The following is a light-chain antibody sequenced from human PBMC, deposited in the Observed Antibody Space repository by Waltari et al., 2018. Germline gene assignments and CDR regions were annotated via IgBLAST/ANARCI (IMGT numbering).Light chain of an antibody. CDR1: QSINNW. CDR3: QQYNSYSWT. CDR2: KAS. J-gene: IGKJ1*01. V-gene: IGKV1-5*03. Sequence: DIQMTQSPSTLSASVGDTVTITCRANQSINNWLTWYQQKPRKAPKLLIYKASRLQSGVPSRFRGSGSETEFTLTINNFQADDSAVYYCQQYNSYSWTFGQGTKVEIE.